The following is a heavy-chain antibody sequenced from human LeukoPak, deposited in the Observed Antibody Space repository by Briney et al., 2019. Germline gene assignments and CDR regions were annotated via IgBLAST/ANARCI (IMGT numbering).Heavy chain of an antibody. CDR1: GGSISSYS. V-gene: IGHV4-59*08. D-gene: IGHD1-1*01. CDR2: IDYNGGT. J-gene: IGHJ4*02. Sequence: NPSETLSLTCTVSGGSISSYSWSWIRQPPGKGLEWIGYIDYNGGTNYNPSLKSRVTISVDTSKNQFSLKLSSVTAADTAVYYCARHQLNFDYWGQGILVTVSS. CDR3: ARHQLNFDY.